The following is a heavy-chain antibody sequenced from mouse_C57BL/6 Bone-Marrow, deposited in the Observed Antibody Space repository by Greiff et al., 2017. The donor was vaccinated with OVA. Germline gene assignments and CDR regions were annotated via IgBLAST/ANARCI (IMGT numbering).Heavy chain of an antibody. D-gene: IGHD1-1*01. Sequence: QVQLQQPGAELVKPGASVKLSCKASGYTFTSYWMQWVKQRPGQGLEWIGVIDPSDSYPKYNQKFKGKATLTVDTSSSTAYMQLSSLTSEDSAVYYCERNYGGNWGQGTTLTVSS. J-gene: IGHJ2*01. CDR1: GYTFTSYW. CDR2: IDPSDSYP. CDR3: ERNYGGN. V-gene: IGHV1-50*01.